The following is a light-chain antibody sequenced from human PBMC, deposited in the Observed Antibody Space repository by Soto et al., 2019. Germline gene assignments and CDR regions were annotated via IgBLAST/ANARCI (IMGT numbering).Light chain of an antibody. J-gene: IGLJ1*01. Sequence: QSGLTPPPSASGSPGQSVTISCPGANSDVGSYNFVSWYQQHPGKAPKLMIYEVNKRPSGVPDRFSGSKSGNTASLTISGLQAEDEAEYYCSSYAGTNTRYLFGSGTKVTVL. CDR2: EVN. CDR1: NSDVGSYNF. CDR3: SSYAGTNTRYL. V-gene: IGLV2-8*01.